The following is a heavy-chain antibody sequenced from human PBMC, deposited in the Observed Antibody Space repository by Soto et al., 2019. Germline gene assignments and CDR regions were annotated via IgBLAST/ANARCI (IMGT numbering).Heavy chain of an antibody. CDR1: GYSFTSYG. J-gene: IGHJ6*02. CDR3: AIVDGYDTTSPQDV. CDR2: INAYNGNT. D-gene: IGHD3-9*01. V-gene: IGHV1-18*01. Sequence: QVHLVQSGAEVKNPGASLKDSCKASGYSFTSYGIGWARQAPGQGLEWMGWINAYNGNTNYAQNLQVRLTVTIDTSTSSVYMEVMSLRSNDTDIYLLAIVDGYDTTSPQDVLGQGTTITVSS.